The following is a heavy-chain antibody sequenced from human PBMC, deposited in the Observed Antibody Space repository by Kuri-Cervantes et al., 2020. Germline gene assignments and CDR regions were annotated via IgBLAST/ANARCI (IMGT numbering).Heavy chain of an antibody. CDR3: ARDRSTVVTFDY. V-gene: IGHV1-2*02. D-gene: IGHD4-23*01. CDR2: INPNSGGT. Sequence: ASVKVSCKASGYTFTGYYMHWVRQAPGQGLEWMGWINPNSGGTNYAQKLQGRVTMTTDTSTSTAYMELRSLRSDDTAVYYCARDRSTVVTFDYWGQGTLVTVSS. CDR1: GYTFTGYY. J-gene: IGHJ4*02.